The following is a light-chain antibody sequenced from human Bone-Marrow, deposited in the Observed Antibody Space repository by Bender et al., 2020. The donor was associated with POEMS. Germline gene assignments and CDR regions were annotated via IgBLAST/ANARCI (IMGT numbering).Light chain of an antibody. CDR1: QLGDQY. V-gene: IGLV3-1*01. CDR2: EDN. J-gene: IGLJ3*02. Sequence: SYGLTQPPSVSVSPGHTANITCSGDQLGDQYASWYQLKPGQSPVLVIYEDNKRPSGIPERFSGSNSGDTATLTISETQAIDEADYFCQAWDSDTGVFGGGTKLTVL. CDR3: QAWDSDTGV.